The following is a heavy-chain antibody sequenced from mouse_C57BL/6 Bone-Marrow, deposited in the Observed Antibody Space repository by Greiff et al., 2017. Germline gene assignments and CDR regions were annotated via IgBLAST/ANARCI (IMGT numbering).Heavy chain of an antibody. V-gene: IGHV5-6*02. J-gene: IGHJ3*01. CDR3: ARRWLLQFAY. Sequence: EVKLMESGGDLVKPGGSLKLSCAASGFTFSSYGMSWVRQTPDKRLEWVATISSGGSYTYYPDSVKGRFTISRDNAKNTLYLQMSSLKSEDTAMYYCARRWLLQFAYWGQGTLVTVSA. CDR1: GFTFSSYG. D-gene: IGHD2-3*01. CDR2: ISSGGSYT.